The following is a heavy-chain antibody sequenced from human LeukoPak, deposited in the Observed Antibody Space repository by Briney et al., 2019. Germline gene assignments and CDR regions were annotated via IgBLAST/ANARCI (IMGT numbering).Heavy chain of an antibody. CDR1: GFTFSNYE. CDR3: ARETPVVGFRGGLDY. J-gene: IGHJ4*02. D-gene: IGHD6-19*01. V-gene: IGHV3-48*03. Sequence: PGGSLRLSCAASGFTFSNYEMNWVRQAPGKGLEYLSYISESGSTKYYADSVKGRFTVSRDNAKNSLYLQMSSLRAEDTAVYYCARETPVVGFRGGLDYWGQGTLVTVSS. CDR2: ISESGSTK.